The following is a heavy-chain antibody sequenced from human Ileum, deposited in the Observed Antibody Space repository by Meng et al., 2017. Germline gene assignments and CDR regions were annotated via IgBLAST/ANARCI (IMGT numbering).Heavy chain of an antibody. CDR1: GVSIESKNW. CDR3: ARADYVRYFDL. D-gene: IGHD3-10*02. J-gene: IGHJ2*01. CDR2: VYHSGST. Sequence: QVQLQESGPGLVTPPETLSLTCAVSGVSIESKNWWTWIRQPPGQGLEWIGEVYHSGSTHYNPSLQSRVTISIDNSKNRFSLSLNSVTAADTAIYYCARADYVRYFDLWGRGTLVTVSS. V-gene: IGHV4-4*03.